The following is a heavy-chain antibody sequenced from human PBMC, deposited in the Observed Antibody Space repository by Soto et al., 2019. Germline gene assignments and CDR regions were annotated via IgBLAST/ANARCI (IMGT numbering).Heavy chain of an antibody. CDR1: GFSLSTPGVG. D-gene: IGHD3-10*01. CDR3: ARSPYLSAYSFDY. V-gene: IGHV2-5*02. Sequence: QITLKESGPTLVKPTETLTLTCTFSGFSLSTPGVGVGWIRQPPGKTLEWLALIFWDDDKRYSPSLKSRVTVTKHTSKNQVVLTTTNIDPVDTPTYYCARSPYLSAYSFDYWGQGTLVTVSS. CDR2: IFWDDDK. J-gene: IGHJ4*02.